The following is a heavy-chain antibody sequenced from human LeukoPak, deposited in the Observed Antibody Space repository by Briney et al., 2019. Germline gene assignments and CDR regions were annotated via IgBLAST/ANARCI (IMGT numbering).Heavy chain of an antibody. Sequence: GGSLRLSCAASGFTFSNHWMHWVRRAPGKGLVWVSRISTDGSITSYADSVKGRFSISRDSSKNILYLQMNSLRAEDTAVYYCAKDRCSNGIGCYYYYMDVWGKGTTVTISS. V-gene: IGHV3-74*01. CDR1: GFTFSNHW. CDR3: AKDRCSNGIGCYYYYMDV. CDR2: ISTDGSIT. D-gene: IGHD2-8*01. J-gene: IGHJ6*03.